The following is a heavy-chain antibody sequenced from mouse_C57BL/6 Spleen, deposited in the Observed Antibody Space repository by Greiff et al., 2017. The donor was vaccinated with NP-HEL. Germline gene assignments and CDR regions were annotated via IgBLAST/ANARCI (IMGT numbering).Heavy chain of an antibody. Sequence: QVQLQQPGAELVKPGASVKLSCKASGYTFTSYWMQWVKQRPGQGLEWIGEIDPSDSYTNYNQKFKGKATLTVDTSSSTAYMQLSSLTSEDSAVYYCAIYSGFAYWGQGTLVTVSA. CDR1: GYTFTSYW. CDR3: AIYSGFAY. V-gene: IGHV1-50*01. J-gene: IGHJ3*01. CDR2: IDPSDSYT. D-gene: IGHD2-1*01.